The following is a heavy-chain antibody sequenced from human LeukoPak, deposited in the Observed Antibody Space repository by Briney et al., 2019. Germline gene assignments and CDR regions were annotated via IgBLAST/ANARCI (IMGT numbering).Heavy chain of an antibody. V-gene: IGHV4-39*02. D-gene: IGHD3-22*01. J-gene: IGHJ3*02. CDR3: AREVEYYDSSGYRPHAFDI. CDR2: ISYSGGT. CDR1: DGSIINNNHY. Sequence: PSETLSLTCTVSDGSIINNNHYWGWTRQPPGKGLEWIGSISYSGGTAYNPSLRSRVTISVDTSTNQFSLNVNSVTAAHTPVYSCAREVEYYDSSGYRPHAFDIWGQGTLVTVSS.